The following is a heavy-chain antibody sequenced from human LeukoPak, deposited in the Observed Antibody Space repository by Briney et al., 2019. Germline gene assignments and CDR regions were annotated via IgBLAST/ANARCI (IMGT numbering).Heavy chain of an antibody. D-gene: IGHD6-19*01. J-gene: IGHJ3*01. V-gene: IGHV3-23*01. CDR2: VSASGYST. CDR1: GYTFGQYG. Sequence: GGSLRLSCVGSGYTFGQYGVSWVRQAPGKGLEWVSGVSASGYSTQYADAAKGRFSIGRDNSKSTLYLQMSSLRAEDTAVYFCAKVGGSTGWYDTFDVWGQGTMVTVSS. CDR3: AKVGGSTGWYDTFDV.